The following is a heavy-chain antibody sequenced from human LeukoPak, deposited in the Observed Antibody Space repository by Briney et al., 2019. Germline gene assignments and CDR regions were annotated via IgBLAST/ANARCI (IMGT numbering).Heavy chain of an antibody. D-gene: IGHD3-9*01. CDR2: IYHSGST. V-gene: IGHV4-30-2*01. Sequence: SETLSLTCTVSGGSISSGGYYWSWIRQPPGKGLEWIGYIYHSGSTYYNPSLKSRVTISVDRSKNQFSLKLSSVTAADTAVYYCARVRGQRYFDFYYYYMDVWGKGTTVTVSS. J-gene: IGHJ6*03. CDR3: ARVRGQRYFDFYYYYMDV. CDR1: GGSISSGGYY.